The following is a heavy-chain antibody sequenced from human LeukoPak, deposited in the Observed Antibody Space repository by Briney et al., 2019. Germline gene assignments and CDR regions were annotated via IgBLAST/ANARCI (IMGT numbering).Heavy chain of an antibody. Sequence: GGSLRLSCAASGVTFSNYWMNWVRQAPGKGLEWVANIKQDGGEKSYVDSVKGRFTISRDNAKNSLHLQMNSLRAEDTAVYYYARDSGGSASHGFDAFDIWGQGTMVTVSS. J-gene: IGHJ3*02. CDR3: ARDSGGSASHGFDAFDI. CDR1: GVTFSNYW. V-gene: IGHV3-7*01. D-gene: IGHD3-10*01. CDR2: IKQDGGEK.